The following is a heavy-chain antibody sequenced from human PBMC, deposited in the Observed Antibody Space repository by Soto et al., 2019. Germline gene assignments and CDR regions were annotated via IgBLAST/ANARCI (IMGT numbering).Heavy chain of an antibody. Sequence: PXDTLSLTCNFSVASLSGYYWSCIRHPPGKGLEWIGRIYATGSSDYNPSLKSRITISVDMSKKQFSLTLRSVTAADTAMYYCVRDGTKNLRDWFDPWGQGRLVTVSS. J-gene: IGHJ5*02. D-gene: IGHD1-1*01. CDR1: VASLSGYY. CDR2: IYATGSS. CDR3: VRDGTKNLRDWFDP. V-gene: IGHV4-4*07.